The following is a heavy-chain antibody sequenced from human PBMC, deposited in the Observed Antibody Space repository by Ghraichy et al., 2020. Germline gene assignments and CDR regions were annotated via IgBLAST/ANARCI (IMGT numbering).Heavy chain of an antibody. CDR1: GDSITSYR. V-gene: IGHV4-4*07. Sequence: SETLSLTCTVSGDSITSYRWTWFWQPAGKGLEWIGSVYISGSTNYNPSLKSRVTMSIDTSKCQFSMRLSSVTATDTAIYYCARESHCGTDCYNNFDLWGQGTLVTVSS. J-gene: IGHJ4*02. D-gene: IGHD2-21*02. CDR3: ARESHCGTDCYNNFDL. CDR2: VYISGST.